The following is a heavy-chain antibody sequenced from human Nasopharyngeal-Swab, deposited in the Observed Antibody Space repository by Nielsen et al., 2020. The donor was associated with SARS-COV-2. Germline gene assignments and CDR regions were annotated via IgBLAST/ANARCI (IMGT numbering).Heavy chain of an antibody. V-gene: IGHV3-23*01. J-gene: IGHJ4*02. CDR1: GFSITSYG. CDR2: ISELGGGI. D-gene: IGHD3-16*02. Sequence: GESLKTPCAASGFSITSYGMTWVRQAPGKGLEWVSGISELGGGIYYADSVRGRFTLSRDTSKNTVYLQMNNVRVEDTGLYYCAGGLTGHIVQWIPSPYWGQGTLVTVSS. CDR3: AGGLTGHIVQWIPSPY.